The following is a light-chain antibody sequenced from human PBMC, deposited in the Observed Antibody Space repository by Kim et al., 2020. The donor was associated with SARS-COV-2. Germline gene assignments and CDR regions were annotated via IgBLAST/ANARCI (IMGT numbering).Light chain of an antibody. J-gene: IGKJ3*01. CDR3: QQYYSTPFT. CDR1: QNVLYSSKNKNY. Sequence: DIVMTQSPDSLAVSLGERATINCKSSQNVLYSSKNKNYLAWYQRKPGQPPKLLIYWASTRESGVPDRFSGSGSGTDFTLTISSLQAEDVAVYYCQQYYSTPFTFGPGTKVDIK. V-gene: IGKV4-1*01. CDR2: WAS.